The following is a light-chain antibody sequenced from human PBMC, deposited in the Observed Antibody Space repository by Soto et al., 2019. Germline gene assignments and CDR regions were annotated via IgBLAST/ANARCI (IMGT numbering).Light chain of an antibody. CDR2: GAS. CDR1: QSVDSSF. V-gene: IGKV3-20*01. Sequence: EIVLTQSPGSLPLSPGERGTLSCRASQSVDSSFFAWYQQKPDQAPRLLIYGASNRATGIPDRFSGSGSGTDFTLTISRLEPEDFAVYYCQQYVSSVTFGQGTKVEIK. CDR3: QQYVSSVT. J-gene: IGKJ1*01.